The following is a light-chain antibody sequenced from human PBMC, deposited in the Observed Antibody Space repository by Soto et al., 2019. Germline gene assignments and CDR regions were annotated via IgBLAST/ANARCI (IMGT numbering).Light chain of an antibody. V-gene: IGLV2-14*03. J-gene: IGLJ2*01. CDR2: AVS. CDR1: SSDVGGYNY. CDR3: ISYTSSSLVV. Sequence: QSALTQPASVSGSPGQSITISCTGTSSDVGGYNYVSWYQHHPGEAPKVMIYAVSIRPSGVSDRFSGSKSGNTASLTISGLQAADEADYYCISYTSSSLVVFGGGTKRTVL.